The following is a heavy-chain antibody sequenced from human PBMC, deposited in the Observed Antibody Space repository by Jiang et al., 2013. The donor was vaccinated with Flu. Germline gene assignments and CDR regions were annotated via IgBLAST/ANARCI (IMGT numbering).Heavy chain of an antibody. CDR1: GGSISSYY. CDR3: ARLGPNGYSYHDAFDI. V-gene: IGHV4-59*08. D-gene: IGHD5-18*01. J-gene: IGHJ3*02. CDR2: IYYSGST. Sequence: GSGLVKPSETLSLTCTVSGGSISSYYWSWIRQPPGKGLEWIGYIYYSGSTNYNPSLKSRVTISVDTSKNQFSLKLSSVTAADTAVYYCARLGPNGYSYHDAFDIWGQGTMVTVSS.